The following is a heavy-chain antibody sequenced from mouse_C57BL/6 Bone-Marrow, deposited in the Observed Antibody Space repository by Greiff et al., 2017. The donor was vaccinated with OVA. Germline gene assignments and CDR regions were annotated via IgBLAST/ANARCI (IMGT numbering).Heavy chain of an antibody. CDR2: ILPGSGST. V-gene: IGHV1-9*01. D-gene: IGHD1-1*01. CDR3: ARFTTVVATSWYFDV. J-gene: IGHJ1*03. Sequence: VKLLESGAELMKPGASVKLSCKATGYTFTGYWIELVKQRPGHGLEWIVEILPGSGSTNYNEKFKGKATFTADTSSNTAYMQLSSLTTEDSAIYYCARFTTVVATSWYFDVWGTGTTVTVSS. CDR1: GYTFTGYW.